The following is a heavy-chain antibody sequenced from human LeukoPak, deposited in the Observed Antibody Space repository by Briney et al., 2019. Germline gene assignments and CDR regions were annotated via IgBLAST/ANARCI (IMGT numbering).Heavy chain of an antibody. CDR1: GFTFSTYW. CDR2: IKQDGSER. J-gene: IGHJ4*02. D-gene: IGHD5-12*01. V-gene: IGHV3-7*01. Sequence: GGSLRLSCAASGFTFSTYWMSWVRQAPGTGLEWVANIKQDGSERYYVDSVEGRFTISGDNAKNSLYLQMNSLRAEDTAVYYCARDKAFSYEDYWGQGTLVTVSS. CDR3: ARDKAFSYEDY.